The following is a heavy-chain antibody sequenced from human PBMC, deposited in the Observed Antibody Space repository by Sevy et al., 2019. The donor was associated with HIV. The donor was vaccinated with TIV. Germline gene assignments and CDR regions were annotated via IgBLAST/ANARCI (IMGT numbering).Heavy chain of an antibody. CDR1: GFTFSSYS. D-gene: IGHD4-17*01. J-gene: IGHJ6*02. V-gene: IGHV3-21*01. Sequence: GESLKISCAASGFTFSSYSMNWVRQAPGKGLEWVSSISSSSSYIYYADSVKGRFTISRDNAKNSLYLQMNSLRAEDTAVYYCARDSQSPYSDYEVVYYGMDVWGQGTTVTVSS. CDR2: ISSSSSYI. CDR3: ARDSQSPYSDYEVVYYGMDV.